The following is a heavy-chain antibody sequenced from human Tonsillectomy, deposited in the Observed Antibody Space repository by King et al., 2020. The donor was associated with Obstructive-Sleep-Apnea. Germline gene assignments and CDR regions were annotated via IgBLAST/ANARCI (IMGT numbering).Heavy chain of an antibody. D-gene: IGHD2-2*03. CDR1: GGSISSYY. CDR2: IYYSGST. CDR3: ARDYGYCSSTSCRAFDI. Sequence: VQLQESGPGLVKPSETLSLTCTVSGGSISSYYWSWIRQPPGKGLEWIGYIYYSGSTNYNPSLKSRVTISVDTSKNQFSLKLSSVTAADTAVYYCARDYGYCSSTSCRAFDIWGQGTMVTVSS. V-gene: IGHV4-59*01. J-gene: IGHJ3*02.